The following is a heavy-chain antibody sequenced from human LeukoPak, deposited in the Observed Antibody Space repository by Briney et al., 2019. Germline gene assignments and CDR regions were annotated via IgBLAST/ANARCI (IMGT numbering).Heavy chain of an antibody. Sequence: ASVKVSCKASGGTFSSYAVSWVRQAPGQGLEWMGGIIPIFGTASYAQKFQGRVTITADESTSTAYMELSSLRSEDTAVYYCAGVVVAAKGYAFDIWGQGTMVTVSS. D-gene: IGHD2-15*01. V-gene: IGHV1-69*01. J-gene: IGHJ3*02. CDR2: IIPIFGTA. CDR1: GGTFSSYA. CDR3: AGVVVAAKGYAFDI.